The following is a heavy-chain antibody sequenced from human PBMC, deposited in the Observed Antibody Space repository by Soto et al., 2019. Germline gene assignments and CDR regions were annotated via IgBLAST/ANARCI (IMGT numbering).Heavy chain of an antibody. V-gene: IGHV4-59*01. CDR1: GGSISSYY. Sequence: KASETLSLTCTVSGGSISSYYWSWIRQPPGKGLEWIGYIYYSGSTNYNPSLKSRVTISVDTSKNQFSLKLSSVTAADTAVYYCAREGNYDILTAYGMDVWGQGTTVTVSS. CDR3: AREGNYDILTAYGMDV. CDR2: IYYSGST. D-gene: IGHD3-9*01. J-gene: IGHJ6*02.